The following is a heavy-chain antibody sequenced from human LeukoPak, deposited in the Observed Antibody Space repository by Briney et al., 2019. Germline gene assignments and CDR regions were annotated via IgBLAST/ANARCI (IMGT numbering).Heavy chain of an antibody. J-gene: IGHJ4*02. CDR3: AKARGGVSMIDY. D-gene: IGHD3-22*01. V-gene: IGHV3-23*01. CDR1: GFTFSSYV. CDR2: ISGSGGST. Sequence: GGSLRLSCAASGFTFSSYVMSWVRQAPGKGLEWVSAISGSGGSTYYADSVKGRFTISRDNSKNTLYLQMNSLRAEDAAVYYCAKARGGVSMIDYWGQGTLVTVSS.